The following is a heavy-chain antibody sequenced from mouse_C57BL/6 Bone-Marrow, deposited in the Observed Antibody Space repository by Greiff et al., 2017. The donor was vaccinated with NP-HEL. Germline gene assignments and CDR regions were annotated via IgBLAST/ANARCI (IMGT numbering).Heavy chain of an antibody. Sequence: EVQLQQSGAELVRPGASVKLSCTASGFNIKDDYMHWVKQRPEQGLEWIGWIDPENGDTEYASKFQGKATITAATSSNTAYLQLSSLTSEDTAVYYCTKWAYYSTLYAMDYWGQGTSVTVSS. CDR3: TKWAYYSTLYAMDY. CDR1: GFNIKDDY. D-gene: IGHD2-5*01. V-gene: IGHV14-4*01. J-gene: IGHJ4*01. CDR2: IDPENGDT.